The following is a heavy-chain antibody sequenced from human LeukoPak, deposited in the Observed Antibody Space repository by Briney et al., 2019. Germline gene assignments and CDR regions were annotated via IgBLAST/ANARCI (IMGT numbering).Heavy chain of an antibody. J-gene: IGHJ3*02. Sequence: SETLSLTCTVSGGSISSYYWSWIRQPAGKGLEWIVRIYTSGSTNYNPSLKSRVTMSVDTSKNQFSLKLSSVTAADTAVYYCARALPYYYDSSGYYPTTNAFDIWGQGTMVTVSS. V-gene: IGHV4-4*07. CDR1: GGSISSYY. CDR3: ARALPYYYDSSGYYPTTNAFDI. D-gene: IGHD3-22*01. CDR2: IYTSGST.